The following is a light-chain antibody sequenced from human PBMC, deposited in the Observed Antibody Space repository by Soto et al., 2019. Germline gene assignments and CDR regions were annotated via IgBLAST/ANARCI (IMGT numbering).Light chain of an antibody. CDR2: DAS. CDR1: QNINSW. J-gene: IGKJ1*01. V-gene: IGKV1-5*01. Sequence: DIHMTQSPSTLSASVGDRVTITCRASQNINSWLAWYQQKPGKAPKLLIYDASSLESGVPSRFSGSGSGTEFTLTISSLQPDDFATYYCQQYNSYSGTFGQGTKVDIK. CDR3: QQYNSYSGT.